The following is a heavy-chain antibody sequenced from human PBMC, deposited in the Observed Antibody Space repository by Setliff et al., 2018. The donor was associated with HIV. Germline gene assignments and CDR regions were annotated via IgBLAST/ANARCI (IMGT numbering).Heavy chain of an antibody. V-gene: IGHV1-2*02. Sequence: ASVQVSCKASGYTFTDYFIHWVRQAPGQGLEWMGWINPSSGATNYAQKFQGRVTMTRDTSISTAYMEVSRLRSDDTAVYYCARVPGRNYFDYWGQGTLVTVSS. CDR2: INPSSGAT. CDR3: ARVPGRNYFDY. CDR1: GYTFTDYF. J-gene: IGHJ4*02.